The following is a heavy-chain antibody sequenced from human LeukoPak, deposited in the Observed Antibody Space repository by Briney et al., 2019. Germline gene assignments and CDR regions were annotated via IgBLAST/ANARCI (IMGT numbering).Heavy chain of an antibody. V-gene: IGHV3-30*02. CDR3: AKDQRRGYSFGYKASPLDY. J-gene: IGHJ4*02. Sequence: PGGSLRLSCAASGFTFSSYGMHWVRQAPGKGLEWVAFIRYDGSKKYYADSVKGRFTISRDNSKNALFLQMNSLRTEDTAVHYCAKDQRRGYSFGYKASPLDYWGQGTLVTVSS. CDR1: GFTFSSYG. CDR2: IRYDGSKK. D-gene: IGHD5-18*01.